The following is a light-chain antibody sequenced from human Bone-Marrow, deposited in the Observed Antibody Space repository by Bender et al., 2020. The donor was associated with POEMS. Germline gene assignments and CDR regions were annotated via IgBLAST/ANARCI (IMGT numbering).Light chain of an antibody. J-gene: IGLJ3*02. CDR1: TSDIGSYFL. CDR2: EPS. CDR3: SSYVGSSTWV. V-gene: IGLV2-23*01. Sequence: QSALTQPASVSESPGQSITISCTGTTSDIGSYFLVSWYQQVPGKAPKLMIYEPSTRPSGVSDRFSGSKSGNAAPLTISGLQAEDEADYYCSSYVGSSTWVFGGGNKLAVL.